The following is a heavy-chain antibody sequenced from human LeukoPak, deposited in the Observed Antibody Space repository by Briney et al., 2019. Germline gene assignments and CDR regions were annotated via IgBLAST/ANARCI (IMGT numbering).Heavy chain of an antibody. CDR2: ISAFTGNT. V-gene: IGHV1-18*01. Sequence: ASVKVSCKTSGYTFTTYGISWVRQAHGQGLEYMGWISAFTGNTNYAQKFQGRVAMTMDTSTSTVEMELRSLKFDDTAVYFCARLSYDGEGYWGQGTLVIVAS. CDR3: ARLSYDGEGY. D-gene: IGHD3-10*01. J-gene: IGHJ4*02. CDR1: GYTFTTYG.